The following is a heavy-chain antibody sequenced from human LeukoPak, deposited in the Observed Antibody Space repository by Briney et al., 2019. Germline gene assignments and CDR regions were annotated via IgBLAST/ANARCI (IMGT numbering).Heavy chain of an antibody. CDR3: AKATGYLL. Sequence: GGSLRLSCAASGFTFSSFAMSWVRQAPGKGLEWVSTISNSDDSTYYADSVKGRFTISRDNSENTLFLRMNSLRAEDTAVYYCAKATGYLLWGQGTLVIVSS. V-gene: IGHV3-23*01. D-gene: IGHD1-14*01. J-gene: IGHJ4*02. CDR1: GFTFSSFA. CDR2: ISNSDDST.